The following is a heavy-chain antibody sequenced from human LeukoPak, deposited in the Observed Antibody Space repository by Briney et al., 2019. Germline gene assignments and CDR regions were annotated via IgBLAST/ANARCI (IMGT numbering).Heavy chain of an antibody. V-gene: IGHV3-30*04. Sequence: PGGSLRLSCAASGFTFSSYAMHWVRQAPGKGLEWVAVISYDGSNKYYADSVKGPFTISRDNSKNTLYLQMNSLRAEDTHVYYCARGATYYYGSGSSQFHYWGQGTLVTASS. D-gene: IGHD3-10*01. CDR1: GFTFSSYA. CDR3: ARGATYYYGSGSSQFHY. J-gene: IGHJ4*02. CDR2: ISYDGSNK.